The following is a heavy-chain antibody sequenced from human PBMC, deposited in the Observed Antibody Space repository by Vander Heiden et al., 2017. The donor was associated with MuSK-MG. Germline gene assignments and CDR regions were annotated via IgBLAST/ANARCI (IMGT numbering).Heavy chain of an antibody. V-gene: IGHV3-74*01. D-gene: IGHD3-10*01. CDR2: INSDESTT. Sequence: EVQLVESGGGLVQPGGSLRLSCAASGFTFSNYWMHWVRQAPGTGLVWVSRINSDESTTTYADSVKGRFTISRDNAKNTLYLKMNSLRAEDTAVYYCARGISPGGYYYGSGSSDYWGQGTLVTVSS. CDR1: GFTFSNYW. CDR3: ARGISPGGYYYGSGSSDY. J-gene: IGHJ4*02.